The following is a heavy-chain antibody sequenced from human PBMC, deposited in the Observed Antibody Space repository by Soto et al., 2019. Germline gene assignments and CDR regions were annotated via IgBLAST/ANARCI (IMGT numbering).Heavy chain of an antibody. D-gene: IGHD5-12*01. Sequence: PSETLSLTCTVSGGSISNYYWSWIRQPPGRGLEWIGHIFYSGSTNYNPALKSRVTISVDTSKSQFSLKLSSVTAADTAVYYCAGGPGVARNYWGQGTLVTVSS. V-gene: IGHV4-59*03. CDR1: GGSISNYY. J-gene: IGHJ4*02. CDR2: IFYSGST. CDR3: AGGPGVARNY.